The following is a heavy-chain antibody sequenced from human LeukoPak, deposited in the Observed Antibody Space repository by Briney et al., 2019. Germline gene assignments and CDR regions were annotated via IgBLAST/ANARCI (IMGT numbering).Heavy chain of an antibody. CDR3: ARGYYDSSGYYSFDY. J-gene: IGHJ4*02. D-gene: IGHD3-22*01. CDR2: INAGNGNT. CDR1: GYTFSTSA. V-gene: IGHV1-3*01. Sequence: GASVKVSCKASGYTFSTSAIHWVRQAPGQRLEWMGWINAGNGNTKYSQKFQGRVTITRDTSASTAYMELSSLRSEDTAVYYCARGYYDSSGYYSFDYWGQGTLVTVSS.